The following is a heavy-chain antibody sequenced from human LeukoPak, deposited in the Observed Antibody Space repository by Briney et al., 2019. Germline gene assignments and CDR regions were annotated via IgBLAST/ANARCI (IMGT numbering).Heavy chain of an antibody. V-gene: IGHV3-11*01. CDR2: ISSSGSTI. J-gene: IGHJ6*02. CDR1: GFTFSDHY. CDR3: ARAMGEQQLAAGMDV. D-gene: IGHD6-13*01. Sequence: PGGSLRLSCAASGFTFSDHYMSWIRQAPGKGLEWVSYISSSGSTIYYADSVKGRFTISRDNAKNSLYLQMNSLRAEDTAVYYCARAMGEQQLAAGMDVWGQGTTVTVSS.